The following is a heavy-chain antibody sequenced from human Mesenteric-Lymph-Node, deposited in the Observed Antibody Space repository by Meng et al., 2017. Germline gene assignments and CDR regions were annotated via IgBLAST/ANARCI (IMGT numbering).Heavy chain of an antibody. Sequence: GGSLRLSCAASGFSFSRSGMHWVRQAPGKGLEWVAVIWYDGNNKHYVDSVKGRFTISRDNSKNSLYLQMNSLRGEDTGVYFCARSSGWYEIDHLGQGTLVTVSS. D-gene: IGHD6-19*01. CDR3: ARSSGWYEIDH. V-gene: IGHV3-33*01. CDR2: IWYDGNNK. J-gene: IGHJ5*02. CDR1: GFSFSRSG.